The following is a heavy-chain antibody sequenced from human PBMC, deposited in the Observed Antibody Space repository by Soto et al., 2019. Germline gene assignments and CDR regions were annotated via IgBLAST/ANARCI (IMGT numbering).Heavy chain of an antibody. J-gene: IGHJ4*02. CDR2: IYPGDSDT. Sequence: PGESLKISCKGSGYSVTSYRIGWVLQMPGKGLECMGIIYPGDSDTRYSPSFQGQVTISVDKSISTAYLQWSSLKASDTAMYYCVRGVSAGLDYWGRGTLVTVSS. CDR3: VRGVSAGLDY. CDR1: GYSVTSYR. V-gene: IGHV5-51*01.